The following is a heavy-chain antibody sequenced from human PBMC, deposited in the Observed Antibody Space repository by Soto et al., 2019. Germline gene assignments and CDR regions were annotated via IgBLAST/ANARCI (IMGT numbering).Heavy chain of an antibody. CDR2: ISSSSSTI. V-gene: IGHV3-48*01. Sequence: EVQLVESGGGLVQPGGSLRLSCAASGFTFSSYSMNWVRQAPGKGLEWVSYISSSSSTIYYADSVKGRFTISRDNAKNSLDLQRNSLRAEDTAVYYGASPGEGYCSSTSCYAGYWGQGTLVTVSS. D-gene: IGHD2-2*01. J-gene: IGHJ4*02. CDR1: GFTFSSYS. CDR3: ASPGEGYCSSTSCYAGY.